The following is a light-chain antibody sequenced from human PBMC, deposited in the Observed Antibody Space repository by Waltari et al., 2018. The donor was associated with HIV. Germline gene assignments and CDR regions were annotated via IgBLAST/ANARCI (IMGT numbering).Light chain of an antibody. CDR3: YSATENNLV. V-gene: IGLV3-27*01. CDR1: VLSKKF. CDR2: KDN. Sequence: QTARITCSGDVLSKKFARWFQQKPGQAPVLIIYKDNERPSGIPERFSGSSSGTTVTLTISGAQVDDEADYYCYSATENNLVFGGGTKLTVL. J-gene: IGLJ2*01.